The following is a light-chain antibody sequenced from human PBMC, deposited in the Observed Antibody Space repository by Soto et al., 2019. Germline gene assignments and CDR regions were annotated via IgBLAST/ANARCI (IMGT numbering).Light chain of an antibody. CDR3: SSYTTSNTRQIV. CDR2: DVS. V-gene: IGLV2-14*03. CDR1: SSDVDGYNY. J-gene: IGLJ1*01. Sequence: QSVLTQPASVSGSPGQSITISCTGTSSDVDGYNYVSWYQHHPGKAPKLMIYDVSNRPSGVSNRFSGSKSGNTASLTISGLQPEDEADYYCSSYTTSNTRQIVLGTGTKLTVL.